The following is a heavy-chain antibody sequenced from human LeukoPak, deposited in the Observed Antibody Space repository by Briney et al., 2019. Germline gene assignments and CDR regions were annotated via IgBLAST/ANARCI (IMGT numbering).Heavy chain of an antibody. CDR3: ARVACEGYCSGGSCCDFDY. Sequence: PGGSLRLSCAASGFTFSSYGMHWVRQAPGKGLEWVAFIRYDGSNKYYADSVKGRFTISRDNSKNTLYLQMNSLRAEDTAVYYCARVACEGYCSGGSCCDFDYWGQGTLVTVSS. D-gene: IGHD2-15*01. V-gene: IGHV3-30*02. CDR2: IRYDGSNK. CDR1: GFTFSSYG. J-gene: IGHJ4*02.